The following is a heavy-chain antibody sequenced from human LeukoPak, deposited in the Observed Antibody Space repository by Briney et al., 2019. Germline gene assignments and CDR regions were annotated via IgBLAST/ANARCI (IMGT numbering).Heavy chain of an antibody. J-gene: IGHJ5*02. Sequence: SETLSLTCTVPGGSIISYYWSWIRQPPGKGLEWIGYIYTSGSTNYNPSLKSRVTISVDTPKNQFSLKLSPVTAADTAVYYCARQPDFWFDPWGQGTLVTVSS. V-gene: IGHV4-4*09. CDR2: IYTSGST. CDR3: ARQPDFWFDP. CDR1: GGSIISYY. D-gene: IGHD1-14*01.